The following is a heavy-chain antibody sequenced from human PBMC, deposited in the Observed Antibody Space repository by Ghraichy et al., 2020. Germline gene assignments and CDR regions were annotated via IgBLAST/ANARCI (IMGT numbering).Heavy chain of an antibody. CDR2: IYYSGST. D-gene: IGHD3-3*01. CDR1: GGSISSSSYY. V-gene: IGHV4-39*01. Sequence: SETLSLTCTVSGGSISSSSYYWGWIRQPPGKGLEWIGSIYYSGSTYYNPSLKIRVTISVDTSKNQFSLKLSSVTAADTAVYYCARGHDPRYYVCWTCFDYWGQGTLVTVSS. J-gene: IGHJ4*02. CDR3: ARGHDPRYYVCWTCFDY.